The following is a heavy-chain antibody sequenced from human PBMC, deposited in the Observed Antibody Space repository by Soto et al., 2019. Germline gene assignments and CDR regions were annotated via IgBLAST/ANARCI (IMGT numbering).Heavy chain of an antibody. V-gene: IGHV4-34*01. D-gene: IGHD1-7*01. CDR1: GGSFSGYY. CDR3: ARVNWNYDAFDI. Sequence: SSETLSLTCAVYGGSFSGYYWSWIRQPPGKGLEWIGEINHSGSTNYNPSLKSRVTISVDTSKNQFSLKLSSVTAADTAVYYCARVNWNYDAFDIWGQGTMVTVSS. CDR2: INHSGST. J-gene: IGHJ3*02.